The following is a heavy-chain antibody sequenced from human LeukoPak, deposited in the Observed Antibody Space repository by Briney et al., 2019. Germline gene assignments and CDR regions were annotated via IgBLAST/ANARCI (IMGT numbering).Heavy chain of an antibody. CDR2: ITTSDGNT. J-gene: IGHJ4*02. CDR1: GFTFSSYT. Sequence: GGSLRLSSAASGFTFSSYTMSWVRQAPGKGLEWVSTITTSDGNTYYADSVKGRFTVSRDNSKNTLFLQMNSLRAEDTAVYYCAKDGGLWVSAHWGDSWGRGTLVTVSS. CDR3: AKDGGLWVSAHWGDS. D-gene: IGHD7-27*01. V-gene: IGHV3-23*01.